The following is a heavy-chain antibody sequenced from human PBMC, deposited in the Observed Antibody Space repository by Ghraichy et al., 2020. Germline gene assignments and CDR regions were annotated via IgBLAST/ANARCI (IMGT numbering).Heavy chain of an antibody. V-gene: IGHV3-33*01. CDR3: ARAVAATAEYFQH. Sequence: GGSLRLSCAASRFTFSSYGMHWVRQAPGKGLEWVAVIWYDGSNKYYADSVKGRFTISRDNSKNTLYLQMNSLRAEDTAVYYCARAVAATAEYFQHWGQGTLVTVSS. CDR2: IWYDGSNK. CDR1: RFTFSSYG. J-gene: IGHJ1*01. D-gene: IGHD6-19*01.